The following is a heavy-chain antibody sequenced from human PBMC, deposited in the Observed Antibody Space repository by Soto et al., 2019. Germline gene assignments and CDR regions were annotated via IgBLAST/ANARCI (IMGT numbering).Heavy chain of an antibody. Sequence: PGGSLRLSCAASGFTFSSYGMHWVRQAPGKGLEWVAVISYDGSNKYYADSVKGRFTISRDNSKNTLYLQMNSLRAGDTAVYYCAKDGVRYSGSFPPGYWGQGTLVTVSS. V-gene: IGHV3-30*18. CDR2: ISYDGSNK. CDR1: GFTFSSYG. J-gene: IGHJ4*02. D-gene: IGHD1-26*01. CDR3: AKDGVRYSGSFPPGY.